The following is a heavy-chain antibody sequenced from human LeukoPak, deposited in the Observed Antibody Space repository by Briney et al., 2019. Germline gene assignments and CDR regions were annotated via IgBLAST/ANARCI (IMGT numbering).Heavy chain of an antibody. V-gene: IGHV4-59*01. D-gene: IGHD1-26*01. Sequence: SETLSLTCTVSGGSITPYFWSWIRQPPGKGLEWIGYIYYSGSTNYNPSLKSRVTISVDTSKNQFSLRLNSVTAADTAVYYCARSGSGGGGYWGQGILVTVSS. CDR3: ARSGSGGGGY. CDR1: GGSITPYF. J-gene: IGHJ4*02. CDR2: IYYSGST.